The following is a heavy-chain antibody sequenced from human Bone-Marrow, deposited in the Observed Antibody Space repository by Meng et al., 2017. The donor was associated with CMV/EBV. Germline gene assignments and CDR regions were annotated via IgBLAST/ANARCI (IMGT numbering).Heavy chain of an antibody. D-gene: IGHD2-2*01. V-gene: IGHV3-7*01. CDR2: IKKDGSEK. CDR3: ARVLRVPASTKMLLDY. J-gene: IGHJ4*02. CDR1: GFTFISYS. Sequence: EPLSLTCAASGFTFISYSMTWVRQTPGKGLEWVASIKKDGSEKYYVDSVKGRFTISRDNAETLLYLQMNSLRAEDTAIYYCARVLRVPASTKMLLDYWGQGTLVTVSS.